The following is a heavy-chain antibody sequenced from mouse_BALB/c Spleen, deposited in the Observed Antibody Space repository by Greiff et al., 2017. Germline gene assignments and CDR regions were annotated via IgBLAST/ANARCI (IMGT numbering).Heavy chain of an antibody. Sequence: EVQLQESGPELVKPGASVKISCKTSGYTFTEYTMHWVKQRHGKSLEWIGGINPNNGGTRYNQKFKGKATLTVDKSSSTAYMELRSLTSEDSAVYYCARSRSTSYDYEGGAMDYWGQGTSVTVSS. D-gene: IGHD2-4*01. V-gene: IGHV1-18*01. CDR2: INPNNGGT. CDR3: ARSRSTSYDYEGGAMDY. CDR1: GYTFTEYT. J-gene: IGHJ4*01.